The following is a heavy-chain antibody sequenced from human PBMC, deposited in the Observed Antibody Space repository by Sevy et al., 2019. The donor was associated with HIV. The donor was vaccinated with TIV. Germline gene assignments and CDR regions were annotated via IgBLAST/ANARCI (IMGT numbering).Heavy chain of an antibody. Sequence: GGSLRLSCVASGFTFSTYSMNWVRQAPGKGLEWVSSISSTGSYIDDAYSVKGRFTISRDNAKNSLYLQMNNLRAEDTAVYYCARDYNSGWRKFNLFDPWGQGTLVTVSS. CDR3: ARDYNSGWRKFNLFDP. D-gene: IGHD6-19*01. V-gene: IGHV3-21*01. CDR1: GFTFSTYS. J-gene: IGHJ5*02. CDR2: ISSTGSYI.